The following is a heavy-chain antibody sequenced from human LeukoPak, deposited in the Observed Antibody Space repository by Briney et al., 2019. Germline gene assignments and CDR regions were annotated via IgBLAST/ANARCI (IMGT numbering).Heavy chain of an antibody. J-gene: IGHJ4*02. D-gene: IGHD6-13*01. CDR1: GFTFSSYE. CDR3: ARDSSSWYSFDY. V-gene: IGHV3-48*03. Sequence: GGSLRLSCAASGFTFSSYEMNWVRQAPGKELEWVSYISSSGSTIYYADSVKGRFTISRDNAKNSLYLQMNSLRAEDTAVYYCARDSSSWYSFDYWGQGTLVTVSS. CDR2: ISSSGSTI.